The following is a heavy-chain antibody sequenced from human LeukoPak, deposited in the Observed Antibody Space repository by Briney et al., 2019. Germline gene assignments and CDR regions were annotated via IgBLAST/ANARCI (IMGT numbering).Heavy chain of an antibody. CDR3: AKQRDYYDSSGYYRGYYFDY. CDR1: GFTFSSHL. D-gene: IGHD3-22*01. V-gene: IGHV3-74*01. J-gene: IGHJ4*02. CDR2: ISSDGTYT. Sequence: PGGSLRLSCAASGFTFSSHLMHWVRQAPGKGLVWVSRISSDGTYTNYADSVRGRFTISRDNAKNTLYLQMNSLRAEDTAVYYCAKQRDYYDSSGYYRGYYFDYWGQGTLVTVSS.